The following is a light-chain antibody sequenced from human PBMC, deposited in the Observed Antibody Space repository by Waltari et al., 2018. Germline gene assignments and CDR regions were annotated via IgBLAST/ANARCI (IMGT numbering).Light chain of an antibody. CDR1: QSVSSY. Sequence: EIVLTQSPATLSLSPGERATLSCRASQSVSSYLAWYQQKPGQAPRLLIYDASNRATAIPARFSGSGSETDFTLTISSLAPEDFAVHYCQQPSNWPLGLTVGPGTKVDMK. V-gene: IGKV3-11*01. J-gene: IGKJ3*01. CDR3: QQPSNWPLGLT. CDR2: DAS.